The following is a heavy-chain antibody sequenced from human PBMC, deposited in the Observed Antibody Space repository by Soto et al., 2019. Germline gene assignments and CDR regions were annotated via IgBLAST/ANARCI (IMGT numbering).Heavy chain of an antibody. Sequence: QVQLVQSGAEVKKPGASVKVSCKASGYTFTSYGISWVRQAPGQGLEWMGWISAYNGNTNYAQKLQGRVTMTTDTSTSTAYMELRSLRSDDTVVYYCARGGLDCSGGSCYSFRYWFDPWGQGTLVTVSS. D-gene: IGHD2-15*01. CDR2: ISAYNGNT. CDR3: ARGGLDCSGGSCYSFRYWFDP. J-gene: IGHJ5*02. CDR1: GYTFTSYG. V-gene: IGHV1-18*01.